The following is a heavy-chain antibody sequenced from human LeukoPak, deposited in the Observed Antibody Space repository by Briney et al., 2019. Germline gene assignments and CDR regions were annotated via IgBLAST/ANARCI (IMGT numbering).Heavy chain of an antibody. CDR3: ARESGSGWYTVDY. Sequence: GGSLRLSCAASGFTVSSNYMSWVRQAPGKGLEWVSVIYSGGSTYYADSVKGRFTISRDNSKNTLYLQMTSLRAEDTAVYYCARESGSGWYTVDYWGQGTLVTVSS. CDR1: GFTVSSNY. CDR2: IYSGGST. J-gene: IGHJ4*02. D-gene: IGHD6-19*01. V-gene: IGHV3-53*01.